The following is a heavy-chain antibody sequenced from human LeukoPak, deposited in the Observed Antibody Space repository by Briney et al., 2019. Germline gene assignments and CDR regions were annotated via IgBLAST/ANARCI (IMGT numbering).Heavy chain of an antibody. CDR2: ISFDGTNK. J-gene: IGHJ6*03. Sequence: PGGSLRLSCAASEFTFSAFAMHWVRQAPGKGLEWVAVISFDGTNKYYADSVKGRFTISRDNYKNTLSLQMNSLRADDTAVYYCARVYTSTWYLGYLHMDVWGKGTTVAVSS. CDR1: EFTFSAFA. D-gene: IGHD6-13*01. V-gene: IGHV3-30-3*01. CDR3: ARVYTSTWYLGYLHMDV.